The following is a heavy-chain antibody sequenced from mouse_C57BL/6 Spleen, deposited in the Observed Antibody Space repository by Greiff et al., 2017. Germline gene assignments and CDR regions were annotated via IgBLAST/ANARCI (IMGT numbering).Heavy chain of an antibody. V-gene: IGHV1-4*01. Sequence: QVHVKQSGAELARPGASVKMSCKASGYTFTSYTMHWVKQRPGQGLEWIGYINPSSGYTKYNQKFKDKATLTADKSSSTAYMQLSSLTSEDSAVYYCARGGYGNYQDYWGQGTTLTVSS. CDR2: INPSSGYT. CDR1: GYTFTSYT. J-gene: IGHJ2*01. D-gene: IGHD2-1*01. CDR3: ARGGYGNYQDY.